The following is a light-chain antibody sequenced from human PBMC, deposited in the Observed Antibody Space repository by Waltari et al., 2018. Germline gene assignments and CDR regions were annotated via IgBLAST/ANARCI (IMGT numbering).Light chain of an antibody. J-gene: IGLJ2*01. CDR2: EVN. Sequence: QSALTQPASVSGSPGQSITISCTGTSSDVGSSDLVSWYQQHPGKAPKLMIYEVNKLPSGVSHRFSGSRSGNTASLTISGLQAEDEADYHCCSYAGNCTVVFGGGTKLTVL. V-gene: IGLV2-23*02. CDR3: CSYAGNCTVV. CDR1: SSDVGSSDL.